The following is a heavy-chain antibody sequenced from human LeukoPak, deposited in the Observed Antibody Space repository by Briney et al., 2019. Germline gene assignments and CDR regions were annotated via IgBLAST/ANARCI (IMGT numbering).Heavy chain of an antibody. J-gene: IGHJ4*02. CDR2: ISGSGSST. D-gene: IGHD6-19*01. Sequence: GESLRLSCAASGFTFSTYAMSWVRQAPGKGLEWLSAISGSGSSTYYADSVKGRFTISRDNSKNSLYLQMNSLRAEDTAVYYCAKDSIAVPCSGDFDYWGQGTLITVSS. CDR3: AKDSIAVPCSGDFDY. CDR1: GFTFSTYA. V-gene: IGHV3-23*01.